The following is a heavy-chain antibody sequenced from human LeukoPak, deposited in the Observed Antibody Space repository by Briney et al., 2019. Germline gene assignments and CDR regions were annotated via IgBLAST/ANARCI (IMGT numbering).Heavy chain of an antibody. D-gene: IGHD6-19*01. Sequence: GGSLRLSCAASGFTFSTYAITWVRQGPGKGXEWVSAIRPDGDRTYYANSVRGRFTISRDNSKDTVYLQINGLRVEDTAVYYCAREQSGTRGWYTVDYWGQGTLVTVSS. CDR3: AREQSGTRGWYTVDY. CDR2: IRPDGDRT. CDR1: GFTFSTYA. J-gene: IGHJ4*02. V-gene: IGHV3-23*01.